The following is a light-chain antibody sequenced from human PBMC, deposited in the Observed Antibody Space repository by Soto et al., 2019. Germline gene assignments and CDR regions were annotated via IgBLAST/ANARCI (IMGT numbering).Light chain of an antibody. V-gene: IGLV2-14*01. Sequence: QSALTQPASVSGSPGQSITISCTGTSSDVGGYNYVSWYQQHPGKAPKLMIYEVSNRPSGVSNRFSGSKSGNTASLTISGLQAEDEADYYCISFTRSSPFVFGTGTKLTVL. CDR1: SSDVGGYNY. CDR2: EVS. CDR3: ISFTRSSPFV. J-gene: IGLJ1*01.